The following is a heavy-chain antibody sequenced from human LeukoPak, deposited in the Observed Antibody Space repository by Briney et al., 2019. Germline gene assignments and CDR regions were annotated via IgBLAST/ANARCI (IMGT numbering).Heavy chain of an antibody. V-gene: IGHV4-30-2*01. Sequence: SETLSLTCTVSGGSISSGGYYWSWIRQPPGKGLEWIGYIYHSGSTYYNPSLKSRVTISVDTSKNQFSLKLSSVTAADTAVYYCARDLGSSSWYLTGFDPWGQGTLVTVSS. J-gene: IGHJ5*02. CDR1: GGSISSGGYY. CDR3: ARDLGSSSWYLTGFDP. CDR2: IYHSGST. D-gene: IGHD6-13*01.